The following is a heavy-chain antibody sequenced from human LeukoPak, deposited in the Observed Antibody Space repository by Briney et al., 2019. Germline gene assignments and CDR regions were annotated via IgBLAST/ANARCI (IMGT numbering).Heavy chain of an antibody. D-gene: IGHD3-22*01. Sequence: GASVEVSCKVSGYTLTELSMHWVRQAPGKGLEWMGGFDPEDGETIYAQKFQGRVTMTEDTSTDTAYMELSSLRSEDTAVYYCATFDYDQGRNWFDPWGQGTLVTVSS. CDR3: ATFDYDQGRNWFDP. J-gene: IGHJ5*02. CDR1: GYTLTELS. V-gene: IGHV1-24*01. CDR2: FDPEDGET.